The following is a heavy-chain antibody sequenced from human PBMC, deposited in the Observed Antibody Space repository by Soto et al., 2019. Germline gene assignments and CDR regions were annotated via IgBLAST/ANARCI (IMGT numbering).Heavy chain of an antibody. CDR2: ISYDGSNK. CDR1: GFTFSSYA. J-gene: IGHJ4*02. CDR3: AKVSPLDCSRTSCYVDY. V-gene: IGHV3-30-3*01. Sequence: GGSLRLSCAASGFTFSSYAMHWVRQAPGKGLEWVAVISYDGSNKYYADSVKGRFTISRDNSKNTLYLEMNSLRAEDTAVYYCAKVSPLDCSRTSCYVDYWGQGTLVTVSS. D-gene: IGHD2-2*01.